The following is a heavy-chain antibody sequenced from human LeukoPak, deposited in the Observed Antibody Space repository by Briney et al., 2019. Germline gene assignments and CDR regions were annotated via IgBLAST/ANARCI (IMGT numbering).Heavy chain of an antibody. CDR3: TRNKPGLPTVAY. CDR2: IRSKAYGGTT. V-gene: IGHV3-49*03. CDR1: GFTFGDYA. Sequence: GGSLRLSCTASGFTFGDYAMSWFRQAPEKGLEWVGFIRSKAYGGTTEYAASVKGRFTISRDDSKSIAYLQMNSLKTEDTAVYYCTRNKPGLPTVAYWGQGTLVTVSS. J-gene: IGHJ4*02. D-gene: IGHD6-19*01.